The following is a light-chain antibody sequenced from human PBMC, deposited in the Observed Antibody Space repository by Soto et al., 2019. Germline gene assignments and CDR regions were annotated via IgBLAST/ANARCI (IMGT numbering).Light chain of an antibody. CDR2: EVT. Sequence: QSVLTQPPSVSGSPGQSVTISCTGASGHIGNYDRVSWYQQSPGTAPKPIIYEVTNRPSGVPGRFSGSKSGNTASLTISGLQAEDEAYYYCSSFTSNNTWVFGGGTQLTVL. CDR3: SSFTSNNTWV. CDR1: SGHIGNYDR. V-gene: IGLV2-18*02. J-gene: IGLJ3*02.